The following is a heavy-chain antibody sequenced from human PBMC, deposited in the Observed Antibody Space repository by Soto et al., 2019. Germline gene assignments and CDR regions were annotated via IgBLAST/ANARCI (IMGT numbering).Heavy chain of an antibody. CDR2: TLYRSKWHY. Sequence: PSQTLSLTCAISGDSISSNSAVWNWIRQSPSRGLEWLGRTLYRSKWHYDYAESVKSRITISPDTSKNQFSLQLNSVTPEDTAVYYCATETAVVRRVRNAFHFWGQGTLVTVS. D-gene: IGHD3-10*01. J-gene: IGHJ3*01. CDR3: ATETAVVRRVRNAFHF. CDR1: GDSISSNSAV. V-gene: IGHV6-1*01.